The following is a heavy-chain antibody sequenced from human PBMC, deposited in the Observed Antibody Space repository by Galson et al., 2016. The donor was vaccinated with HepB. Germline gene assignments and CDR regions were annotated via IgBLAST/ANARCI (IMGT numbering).Heavy chain of an antibody. CDR2: TNSKTDGGAT. V-gene: IGHV3-15*07. CDR1: GFTFTNAW. J-gene: IGHJ6*02. Sequence: SLRLSCAASGFTFTNAWMNWVRQAPGTGLEWVGRTNSKTDGGATDYAAPVKGRFPISRDDSKNTLYLQMRSLKTDDTAVYYCTGKTFWSGYSSVGMDVWGQGTTVTVSS. CDR3: TGKTFWSGYSSVGMDV. D-gene: IGHD3-3*01.